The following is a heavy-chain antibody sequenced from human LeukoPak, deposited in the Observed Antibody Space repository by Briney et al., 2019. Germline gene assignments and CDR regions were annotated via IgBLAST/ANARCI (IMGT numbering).Heavy chain of an antibody. V-gene: IGHV3-53*01. Sequence: GGSLRLSCSASGFTFTDYYMSWVRQAPGKGLEWVSVMYRDGTTYYTESVKGRFTLSRDYSRSTLYLQMNSLRAEDTAVYYCASGSGVYMFFDCWGQGTLVTVSS. J-gene: IGHJ4*02. CDR3: ASGSGVYMFFDC. CDR1: GFTFTDYY. CDR2: MYRDGTT. D-gene: IGHD3-10*01.